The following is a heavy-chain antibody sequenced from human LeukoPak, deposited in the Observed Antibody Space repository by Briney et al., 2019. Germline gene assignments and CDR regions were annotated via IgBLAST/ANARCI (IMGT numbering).Heavy chain of an antibody. Sequence: GGSLRLSCVASGFTFSSYGMHWVRQAPGKGLEWVAIIWSDGSTKYYVGSVKGRFTISRDSSKSTLYLQMNSLRAEDTAVYYCARDTATSVGMPHYWGQGNRGHRLV. D-gene: IGHD2-2*01. CDR2: IWSDGSTK. CDR3: ARDTATSVGMPHY. CDR1: GFTFSSYG. V-gene: IGHV3-33*01. J-gene: IGHJ4*02.